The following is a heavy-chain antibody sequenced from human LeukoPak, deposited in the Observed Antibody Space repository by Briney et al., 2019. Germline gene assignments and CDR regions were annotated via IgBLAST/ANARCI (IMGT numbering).Heavy chain of an antibody. D-gene: IGHD6-13*01. CDR1: GFTFSDNP. CDR3: AKDLHWYAMDV. J-gene: IGHJ6*02. CDR2: IASVADGGNT. V-gene: IGHV3-23*01. Sequence: GGSLRLSCAASGFTFSDNPMSWVRQAPGKGLEWVSVIASVADGGNTQYADSVKGRVTISRDTSKNTLYLQMNSLRAEDTAVYYCAKDLHWYAMDVWGQGTTVTVSS.